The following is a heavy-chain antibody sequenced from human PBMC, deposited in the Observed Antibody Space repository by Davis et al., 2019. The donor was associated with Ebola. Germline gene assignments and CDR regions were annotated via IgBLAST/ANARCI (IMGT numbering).Heavy chain of an antibody. CDR1: AFTFSDYA. CDR3: ARGGYYDSSGYSHDAFDV. V-gene: IGHV3-30*04. D-gene: IGHD3-22*01. CDR2: ISYDGSKT. J-gene: IGHJ3*01. Sequence: GESLKISCAASAFTFSDYAMHWVRQTAKGLEWVAVISYDGSKTYYEDSVKGRFTISRDNPKNSLSLQMNSLRAEDTAVYYCARGGYYDSSGYSHDAFDVWGHGTMVTVSS.